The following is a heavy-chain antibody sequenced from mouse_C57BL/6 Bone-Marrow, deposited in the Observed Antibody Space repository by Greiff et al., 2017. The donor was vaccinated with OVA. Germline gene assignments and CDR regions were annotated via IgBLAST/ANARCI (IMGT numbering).Heavy chain of an antibody. CDR1: GYTFTSYG. CDR3: ARVGVRYCYFDY. Sequence: QVQLQQPGAELVRPGSSVKLSCKASGYTFTSYGISWVKQRTGQGLEWIGEIYPRSGNTYYNEKFKGKATLTADKSSSTAYMELRSLTSEDSAVYFCARVGVRYCYFDYWGQGTTLTVSS. D-gene: IGHD1-1*01. J-gene: IGHJ2*01. V-gene: IGHV1-81*01. CDR2: IYPRSGNT.